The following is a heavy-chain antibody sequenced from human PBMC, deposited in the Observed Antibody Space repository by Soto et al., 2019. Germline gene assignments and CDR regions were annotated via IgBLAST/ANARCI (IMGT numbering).Heavy chain of an antibody. D-gene: IGHD4-17*01. CDR1: GFTFSSYA. CDR3: AKVTGATVVKSAAFDI. J-gene: IGHJ3*02. V-gene: IGHV3-23*01. Sequence: LRLSCAASGFTFSSYAMSWVRQAPGKGLEWVSAISGSGGSTYYADSVKGRFTISRDNSKNTLYLQMNSLRAEDTAVYYCAKVTGATVVKSAAFDIWGQGTMVTVSS. CDR2: ISGSGGST.